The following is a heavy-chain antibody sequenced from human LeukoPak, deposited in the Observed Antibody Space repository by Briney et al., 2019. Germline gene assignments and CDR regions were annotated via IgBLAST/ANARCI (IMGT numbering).Heavy chain of an antibody. CDR1: GGSFSGYY. Sequence: SETLSLTCAVYGGSFSGYYWSWVRQPPGKGLEGIGFVYYTGSTNYSPSLKSRVTISVDTSKNQFSLKLRSVTAADTAVYYCARISSSNWYNERGAFDVWGQGTMVTVSS. D-gene: IGHD6-13*01. CDR3: ARISSSNWYNERGAFDV. V-gene: IGHV4-59*01. J-gene: IGHJ3*01. CDR2: VYYTGST.